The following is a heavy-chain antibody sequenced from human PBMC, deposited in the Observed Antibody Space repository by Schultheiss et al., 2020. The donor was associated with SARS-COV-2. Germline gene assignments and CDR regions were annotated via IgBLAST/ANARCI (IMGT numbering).Heavy chain of an antibody. CDR1: GFTFSSYG. Sequence: GESLKISCAASGFTFSSYGMHWVRQAPGKGLEWVAVISYDGSNKYYADSVKGRFTISRDNSKNTLYLQMNSLRAEDTAVYYCARDHEGYWGQGTLVTVSS. V-gene: IGHV3-30*03. CDR3: ARDHEGY. J-gene: IGHJ4*02. CDR2: ISYDGSNK.